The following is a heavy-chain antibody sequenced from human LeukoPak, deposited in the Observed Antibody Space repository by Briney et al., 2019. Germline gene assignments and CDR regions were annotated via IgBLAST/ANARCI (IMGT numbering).Heavy chain of an antibody. CDR1: GFTFSDYY. Sequence: GGSLRLSCAASGFTFSDYYMSWIRQAPEKGLEWVSYISSSGSTIYYADSVKGRFTISRDNAKNSLYLQMNSLRAEDTAVYYCARDKAAAGYYYYYYGMDVWGQGTTVTVSS. V-gene: IGHV3-11*01. CDR2: ISSSGSTI. J-gene: IGHJ6*02. CDR3: ARDKAAAGYYYYYYGMDV. D-gene: IGHD6-13*01.